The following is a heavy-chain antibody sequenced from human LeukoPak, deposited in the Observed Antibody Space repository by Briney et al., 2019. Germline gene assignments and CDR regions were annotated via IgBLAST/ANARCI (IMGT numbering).Heavy chain of an antibody. V-gene: IGHV3-23*01. J-gene: IGHJ4*02. CDR1: GFTFTSYA. D-gene: IGHD3-10*01. CDR2: ISGSGGST. CDR3: AKSPDGSGTSSYLDC. Sequence: GGSLRLSCAASGFTFTSYAMNWVRQAPGKGLEWVSAISGSGGSTYFADSVKGRFTISRDNSKNTLYLQMNSLRVADTAVYYCAKSPDGSGTSSYLDCWGQGTLVTVSS.